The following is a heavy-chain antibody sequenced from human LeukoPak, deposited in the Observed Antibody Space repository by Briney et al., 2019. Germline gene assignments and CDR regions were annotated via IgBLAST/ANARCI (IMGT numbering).Heavy chain of an antibody. Sequence: GGSLRLSCAACGFTFRDYFMSWNRQAPGKGLEWVSYISSSGSTISYADSVKGRFTISRDNAKNSLYLQMNSLRAEDTAVYYCARAAGGSIMIIDYWGQGTLVTVSS. V-gene: IGHV3-11*01. CDR3: ARAAGGSIMIIDY. CDR2: ISSSGSTI. D-gene: IGHD3-16*01. CDR1: GFTFRDYF. J-gene: IGHJ4*02.